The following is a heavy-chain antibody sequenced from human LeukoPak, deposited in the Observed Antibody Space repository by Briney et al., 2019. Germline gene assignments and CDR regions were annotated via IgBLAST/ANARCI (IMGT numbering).Heavy chain of an antibody. CDR1: AFTFNNYG. CDR3: AKSLSDGYDY. Sequence: GGSLRLSCAASAFTFNNYGMHWVRQAPGKGLEGVAVISYDGSYKYYTDSVKGRYTISRDNSKNTLHLQMNSLRADDTAVYYCAKSLSDGYDYWGQGTPVTVSS. CDR2: ISYDGSYK. J-gene: IGHJ4*02. D-gene: IGHD6-13*01. V-gene: IGHV3-30*18.